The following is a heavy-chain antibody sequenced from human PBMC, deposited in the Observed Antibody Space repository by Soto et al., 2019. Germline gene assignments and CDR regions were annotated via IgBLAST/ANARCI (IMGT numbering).Heavy chain of an antibody. D-gene: IGHD4-17*01. Sequence: GASVKVSCKASGYTFTSYGISWVRQAPGQGLEWMGWISAYNGNTNYAQKLQGRVTMTTDTSTSTAYMELRSLRSDDTAVYYCARVGTTVVMGPPPTRGWFDPWGQGTLVTVSS. CDR2: ISAYNGNT. V-gene: IGHV1-18*04. J-gene: IGHJ5*02. CDR3: ARVGTTVVMGPPPTRGWFDP. CDR1: GYTFTSYG.